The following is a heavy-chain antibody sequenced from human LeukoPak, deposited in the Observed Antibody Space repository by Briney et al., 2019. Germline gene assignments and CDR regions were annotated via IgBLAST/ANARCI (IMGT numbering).Heavy chain of an antibody. Sequence: GASVKVSCKASGYTFTGYYMHWVRQAPGQGLEWMGRINPNSGGTNYAQKFQGRVTMTRDTSISTAYMEPSRLRSDDTAVYYCARGVGFWSGYYSSLGYMDVWGKGTTVTVSS. D-gene: IGHD3-3*01. CDR2: INPNSGGT. CDR1: GYTFTGYY. J-gene: IGHJ6*03. CDR3: ARGVGFWSGYYSSLGYMDV. V-gene: IGHV1-2*06.